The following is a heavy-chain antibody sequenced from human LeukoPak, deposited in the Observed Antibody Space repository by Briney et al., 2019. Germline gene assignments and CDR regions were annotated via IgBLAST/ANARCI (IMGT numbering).Heavy chain of an antibody. CDR1: GDSISSGDYY. V-gene: IGHV4-30-4*08. CDR3: ASIENCSSTSCYPTDAFDI. CDR2: IYYSGST. D-gene: IGHD2-2*01. Sequence: SQTLSLTCTVSGDSISSGDYYWSWLRQPPGKGLEWFGYIYYSGSTYYNPSLKRRVTISVDTTKNQFSLKLSSVTAADTAVYYCASIENCSSTSCYPTDAFDIWGQGTMVTVSS. J-gene: IGHJ3*02.